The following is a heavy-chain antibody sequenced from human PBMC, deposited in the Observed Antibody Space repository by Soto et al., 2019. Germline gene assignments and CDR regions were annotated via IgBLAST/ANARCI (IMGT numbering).Heavy chain of an antibody. CDR1: GFTFSNYD. D-gene: IGHD2-15*01. J-gene: IGHJ4*02. V-gene: IGHV3-13*01. CDR2: IGTAGDT. Sequence: EVQLVESGGGLVQPGGSLRLSCAASGFTFSNYDMHWVRQVTGKGLEWGSTIGTAGDTYYPGSVKGRFTISRENAKNSLYLQMNSLRAEDTAVYYCARGRLISLYYFDYWGQGTLVTVSS. CDR3: ARGRLISLYYFDY.